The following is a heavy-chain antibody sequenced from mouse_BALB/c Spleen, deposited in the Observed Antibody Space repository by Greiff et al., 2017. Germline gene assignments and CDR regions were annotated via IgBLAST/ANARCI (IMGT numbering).Heavy chain of an antibody. CDR2: IDPSDSYT. D-gene: IGHD2-1*01. CDR3: ARGNYGNYWFAY. CDR1: GYTFTSYW. V-gene: IGHV1-69*02. J-gene: IGHJ3*01. Sequence: VQLQQPGAELVKPGASVKLSCKASGYTFTSYWMHWVKQRPGQGLEWIGEIDPSDSYTNYNQKFKGKATLTVDKSSSTAYMQLSSLTSEDSAVYYCARGNYGNYWFAYWGQGTLVTVSA.